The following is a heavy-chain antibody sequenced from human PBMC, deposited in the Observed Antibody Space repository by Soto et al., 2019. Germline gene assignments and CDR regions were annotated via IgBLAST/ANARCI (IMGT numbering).Heavy chain of an antibody. Sequence: GALKISCAASGFTFSNVWLSWVRQGPVKGLEWLGRIKSRTENETTDYASPARGRFIISRDDSKNMLYLQLNSVKSEDTGVYYCVTVLPHANSWFDYWGQGTPVTVSS. CDR1: GFTFSNVW. D-gene: IGHD2-2*01. CDR3: VTVLPHANSWFDY. V-gene: IGHV3-15*01. J-gene: IGHJ4*02. CDR2: IKSRTENETT.